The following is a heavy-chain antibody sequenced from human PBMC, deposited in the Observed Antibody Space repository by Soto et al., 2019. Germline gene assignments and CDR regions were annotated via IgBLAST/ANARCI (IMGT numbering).Heavy chain of an antibody. CDR2: IDTSGST. CDR3: ARGGHDLWSGPFAY. D-gene: IGHD3-3*01. Sequence: SETLSLTCSVSGGSISTYYCNWIRQPSGKGLEWIGRIDTSGSTNYNPSLKSRVTMSVDTSKNQFSLKLSSVTAADTAVYYCARGGHDLWSGPFAYWGQGTPVTASS. J-gene: IGHJ4*02. V-gene: IGHV4-4*07. CDR1: GGSISTYY.